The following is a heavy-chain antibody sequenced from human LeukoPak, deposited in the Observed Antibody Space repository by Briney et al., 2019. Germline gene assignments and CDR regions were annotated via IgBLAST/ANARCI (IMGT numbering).Heavy chain of an antibody. CDR2: ISSSGSTI. CDR1: GFTFSSFE. V-gene: IGHV3-48*03. D-gene: IGHD3-22*01. CDR3: ARKLPNYFDSSGYSISLDF. J-gene: IGHJ4*02. Sequence: GGSLRLSCAASGFTFSSFEFHWVRQAPGRGLEWVSSISSSGSTIYYAASLQGRFTISRDNAKNSLYLQMNSLRAEDTAVYYCARKLPNYFDSSGYSISLDFWGQGTLVTVSS.